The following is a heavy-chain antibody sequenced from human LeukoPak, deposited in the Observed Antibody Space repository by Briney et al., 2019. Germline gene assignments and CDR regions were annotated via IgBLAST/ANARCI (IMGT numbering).Heavy chain of an antibody. V-gene: IGHV3-30*03. CDR3: AREKTAGATYFDY. Sequence: PGGPLRLSCAASGFTFSSYGMHWVRQAPGKGLEWVAVISYDGSNKYYADSVKGRFTISRDNSKNTLYLQMNSLRAEDTAVYYCAREKTAGATYFDYWGQGTLVTVSS. CDR1: GFTFSSYG. J-gene: IGHJ4*02. CDR2: ISYDGSNK. D-gene: IGHD1-26*01.